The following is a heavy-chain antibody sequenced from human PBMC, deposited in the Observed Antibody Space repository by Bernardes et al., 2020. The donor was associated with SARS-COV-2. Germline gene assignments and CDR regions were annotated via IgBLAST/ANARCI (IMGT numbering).Heavy chain of an antibody. J-gene: IGHJ4*02. V-gene: IGHV4-39*01. CDR2: INYSGNT. CDR3: AGGAWISPVDD. Sequence: SETLSLTCTVSGGSISSSSYYWGWIRQSPGKGLEWIGSINYSGNTFYNPSLKSRVTISVDKPKNQFSLRVSSVTAADTAVYYCAGGAWISPVDDWGQGTLVTVSS. D-gene: IGHD5-12*01. CDR1: GGSISSSSYY.